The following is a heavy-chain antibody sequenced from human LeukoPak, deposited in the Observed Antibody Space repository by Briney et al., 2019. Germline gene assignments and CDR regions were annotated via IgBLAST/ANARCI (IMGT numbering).Heavy chain of an antibody. CDR3: AKDRAAAGTPSY. V-gene: IGHV3-23*01. CDR1: GFTFSSYA. CDR2: ISGSGDST. D-gene: IGHD6-13*01. Sequence: GGSLRLSCAASGFTFSSYAMSWVRQAPGKGLEWVSAISGSGDSTYYADSVKGRFTISRDNSKNTLYLQMSSLRAEDTAVYYCAKDRAAAGTPSYWGQGTLVTVSS. J-gene: IGHJ4*02.